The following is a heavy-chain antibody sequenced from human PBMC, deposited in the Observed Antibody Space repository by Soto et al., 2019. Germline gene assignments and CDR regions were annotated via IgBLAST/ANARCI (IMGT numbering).Heavy chain of an antibody. D-gene: IGHD2-21*01. CDR1: GFTFSSFP. V-gene: IGHV3-21*06. J-gene: IGHJ6*02. CDR3: AGEWAAVISEGMEV. Sequence: GGSLRLSCAASGFTFSSFPLNWVRQAPGKGLEWVSSISSSRNYIYYADSVQGRFTISRDNAKNLLSLQMNSLRAEDTAVYYGAGEWAAVISEGMEVWGQGTTVTVSS. CDR2: ISSSRNYI.